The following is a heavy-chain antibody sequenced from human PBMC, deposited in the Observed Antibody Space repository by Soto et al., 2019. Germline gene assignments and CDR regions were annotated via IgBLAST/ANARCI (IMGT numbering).Heavy chain of an antibody. CDR3: AALYDSSGYVDY. V-gene: IGHV1-58*01. Sequence: SVKVSCKASGFTCTSSAVQWVRQARGQRLEWIGWIVVGSGNTNYAQKFQERVTITRDMSTSTAYMELSSLRSEDTAVYYCAALYDSSGYVDYWGQGTLVTVSS. CDR2: IVVGSGNT. D-gene: IGHD3-22*01. J-gene: IGHJ4*02. CDR1: GFTCTSSA.